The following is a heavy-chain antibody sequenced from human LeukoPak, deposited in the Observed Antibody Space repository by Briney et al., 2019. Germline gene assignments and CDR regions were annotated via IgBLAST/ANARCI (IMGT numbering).Heavy chain of an antibody. J-gene: IGHJ1*01. CDR2: ISWNSGTI. Sequence: PGGSLRLSCAASGFTVSSNYMSWARQAPGKGLEWISLISWNSGTIGYADSVKGRFTISRDNANNFLYLQMNSLRAEDTALYYCARAYKDRSLAGKKEFFQHWGQGTLVTVSS. CDR3: ARAYKDRSLAGKKEFFQH. V-gene: IGHV3-9*01. CDR1: GFTVSSNY. D-gene: IGHD6-19*01.